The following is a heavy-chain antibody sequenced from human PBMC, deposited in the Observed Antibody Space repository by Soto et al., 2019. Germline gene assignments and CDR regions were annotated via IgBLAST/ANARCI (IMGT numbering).Heavy chain of an antibody. J-gene: IGHJ6*03. CDR2: IYYSGST. CDR1: GGSISSYY. CDR3: ARGHSRFWCGYYTLHYYYYYMDV. Sequence: SETLSLTCTVSGGSISSYYWSWIRQPPGKGLEWIGYIYYSGSTNYNPSLKSRVTISVDTSKNQFSLKLSSVTAADTAVYYCARGHSRFWCGYYTLHYYYYYMDVWGKGTTVT. V-gene: IGHV4-59*01. D-gene: IGHD3-3*01.